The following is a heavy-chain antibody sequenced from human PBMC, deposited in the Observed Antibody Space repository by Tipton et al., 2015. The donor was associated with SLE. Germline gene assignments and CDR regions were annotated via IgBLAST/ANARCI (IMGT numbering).Heavy chain of an antibody. D-gene: IGHD2-15*01. CDR2: IHYSGST. Sequence: LSLTCTVSGGSISSKNYYWGWIRQPPGKGLEWIGSIHYSGSTYDNPSFKSRVTISVDTSKNQFSLKLSSVTAADTAVYYCARAGGSWDAFDIWGQGTMVTVSS. V-gene: IGHV4-39*07. J-gene: IGHJ3*02. CDR3: ARAGGSWDAFDI. CDR1: GGSISSKNYY.